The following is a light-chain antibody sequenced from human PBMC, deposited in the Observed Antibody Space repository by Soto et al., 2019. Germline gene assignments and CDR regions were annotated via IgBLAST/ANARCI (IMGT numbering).Light chain of an antibody. J-gene: IGKJ4*02. CDR3: QQRGNWPPLT. CDR1: QSIRNY. CDR2: DAS. Sequence: EIVLTQSPATLSLSAGETATLSCRTSQSIRNYLAWYQQKPGQAPRLXIYDASNRATGVTARFSGSGSGTDFTLTISSIEPEDFAIYYCQQRGNWPPLTFGGGTKV. V-gene: IGKV3-11*01.